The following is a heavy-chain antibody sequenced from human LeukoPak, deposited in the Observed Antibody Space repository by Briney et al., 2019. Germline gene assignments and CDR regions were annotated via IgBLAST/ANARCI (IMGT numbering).Heavy chain of an antibody. D-gene: IGHD5-18*01. V-gene: IGHV1-18*01. J-gene: IGHJ6*02. CDR2: ISAYNGNT. Sequence: ASVKVSCKASGYTFTSYGISWVRQAPGQGLEWMGWISAYNGNTNYAQKLQGRVTMTTDTSTSTVYMELRSLRSDDTAVYYCARERDTAMVFYYYGMDVWGQGTTVTVSS. CDR1: GYTFTSYG. CDR3: ARERDTAMVFYYYGMDV.